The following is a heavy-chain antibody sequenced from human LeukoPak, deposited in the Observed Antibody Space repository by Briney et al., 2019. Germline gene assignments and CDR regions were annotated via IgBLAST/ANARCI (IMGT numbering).Heavy chain of an antibody. CDR1: GFTFSSYS. V-gene: IGHV3-21*01. D-gene: IGHD6-13*01. CDR2: ISSSSSYI. CDR3: ARDSSSWYYFDY. Sequence: GSLRLSCAASGFTFSSYSMNWVRQAPGKGLEWVSSISSSSSYIYYADSVKGRFTISRDNAKNSLYLQMNSLRAEDTAVYYCARDSSSWYYFDYWGQGTLVTVSS. J-gene: IGHJ4*02.